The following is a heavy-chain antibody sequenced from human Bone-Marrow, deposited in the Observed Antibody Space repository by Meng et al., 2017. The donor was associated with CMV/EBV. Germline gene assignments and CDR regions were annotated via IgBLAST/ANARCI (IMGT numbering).Heavy chain of an antibody. D-gene: IGHD3-16*02. V-gene: IGHV1-69*02. CDR2: SIPILGIA. J-gene: IGHJ6*02. CDR1: GGTFSSYT. Sequence: KVSCKASGGTFSSYTISWVRHAPGQGLEWMGRSIPILGIANYAQKFQGRVTITADKSTRTDYMELSSLRSEDTAVYYCARFGGVIVGYYYYGMDVWGQGTTVTVSS. CDR3: ARFGGVIVGYYYYGMDV.